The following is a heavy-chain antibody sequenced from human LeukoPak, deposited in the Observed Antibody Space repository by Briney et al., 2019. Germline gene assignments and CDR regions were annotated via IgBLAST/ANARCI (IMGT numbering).Heavy chain of an antibody. CDR3: AGDRWGSNYFDY. J-gene: IGHJ4*02. D-gene: IGHD3-16*01. V-gene: IGHV3-48*03. CDR1: GFTFSSYG. CDR2: ISSSGGTT. Sequence: GGPLRLSCAASGFTFSSYGMNWVRQAPGKGLEWVSYISSSGGTTFYADSVQGRFAISRDNAKNSLYLQMNSLRGEDTAVYYCAGDRWGSNYFDYWGQGTLVTVSS.